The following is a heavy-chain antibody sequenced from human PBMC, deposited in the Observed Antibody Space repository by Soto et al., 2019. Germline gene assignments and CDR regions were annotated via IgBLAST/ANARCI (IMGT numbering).Heavy chain of an antibody. CDR3: ARDRRRCATAY. V-gene: IGHV1-18*01. J-gene: IGHJ4*02. Sequence: QVQLVQSGAEVKKPGASVKVSCKASGYTFTSYGISWVRQAPGQGREWMGWISANNGNTNYDQNHQGRVTITTATSTSTAYMEPTSLATDHTAVYYCARDRRRCATAYWGKGPLVTVAS. D-gene: IGHD1-1*01. CDR1: GYTFTSYG. CDR2: ISANNGNT.